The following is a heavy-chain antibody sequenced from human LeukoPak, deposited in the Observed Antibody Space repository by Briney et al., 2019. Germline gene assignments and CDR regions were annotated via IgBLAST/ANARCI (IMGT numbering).Heavy chain of an antibody. CDR1: GYTFTGYY. CDR3: ARVTQRGRYCSGGSCYSLGY. CDR2: INPNSGGT. V-gene: IGHV1-2*02. D-gene: IGHD2-15*01. J-gene: IGHJ4*02. Sequence: ASVKVSCKASGYTFTGYYMHWVRQAPGQGLEWMGWINPNSGGTNYAQKFQGRVTMTRDTSISTAYMELSSLRSEDTAVYYCARVTQRGRYCSGGSCYSLGYWGQGTLVTVSS.